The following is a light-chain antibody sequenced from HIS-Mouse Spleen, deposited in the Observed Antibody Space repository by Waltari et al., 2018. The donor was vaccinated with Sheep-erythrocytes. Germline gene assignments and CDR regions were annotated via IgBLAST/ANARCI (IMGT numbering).Light chain of an antibody. CDR2: DVS. CDR3: CSYAGSYTLV. J-gene: IGLJ2*01. Sequence: QSALTQPRSVSGSPGQSVTIPCTGPSRDVGGYTYVPWYQQHPGKAPKLMIYDVSKRPSGVPDRFSGSKSGNTASLTISGLQAEDEADYYCCSYAGSYTLVFGGGTKLTVL. CDR1: SRDVGGYTY. V-gene: IGLV2-11*01.